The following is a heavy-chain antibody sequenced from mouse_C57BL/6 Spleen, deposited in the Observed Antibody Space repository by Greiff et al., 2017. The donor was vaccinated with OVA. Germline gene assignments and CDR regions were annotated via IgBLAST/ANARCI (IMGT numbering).Heavy chain of an antibody. D-gene: IGHD2-3*01. CDR3: ARGDDGYTYYFDD. CDR2: IDPSDSET. CDR1: GYTFTSYW. V-gene: IGHV1-52*01. Sequence: VQLQQPGAELVRPGSSVKLSCKASGYTFTSYWMHWVKQRPIQGLEWIGNIDPSDSETHYNQKFKDKATLTVDKSSSTAYMQLSSLTSEDSAVYYCARGDDGYTYYFDDWGQGTTLTVSS. J-gene: IGHJ2*01.